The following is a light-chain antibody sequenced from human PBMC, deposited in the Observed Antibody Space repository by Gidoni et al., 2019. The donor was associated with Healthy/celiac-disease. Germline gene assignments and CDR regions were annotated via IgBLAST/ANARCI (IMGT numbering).Light chain of an antibody. CDR2: AAS. CDR1: QSISSY. V-gene: IGKV1-39*01. J-gene: IGKJ1*01. Sequence: DIQMTQPPSSLSASVGDRVTITGRASQSISSYLNWYQQKPGTAPKLLIYAASSLQSGVPSRFSGSGSGTDFPLTISSVPLEDFATYYCQQSYSTPWTFGQXTKVEIK. CDR3: QQSYSTPWT.